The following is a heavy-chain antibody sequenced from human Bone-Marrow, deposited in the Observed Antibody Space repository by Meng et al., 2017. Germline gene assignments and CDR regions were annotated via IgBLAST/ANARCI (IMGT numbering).Heavy chain of an antibody. J-gene: IGHJ4*02. V-gene: IGHV3-7*01. D-gene: IGHD7-27*01. CDR2: IKQDGSGE. CDR3: ARINRGSVDY. Sequence: GESLKISCAASGFTFSTFWMTWVRQAPGRGLEWVANIKQDGSGEYYVDSVKGRFTISRDNAKNSLFLQMNSLRAEDTAVYYCARINRGSVDYWGQGTLVTVSS. CDR1: GFTFSTFW.